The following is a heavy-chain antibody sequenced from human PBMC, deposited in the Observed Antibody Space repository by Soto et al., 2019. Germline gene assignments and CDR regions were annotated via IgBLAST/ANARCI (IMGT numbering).Heavy chain of an antibody. J-gene: IGHJ4*02. CDR3: ARSKYYNDGSSYWPFDN. Sequence: QLQLQESGSGLVEPSQTLSLTCAVFGGSISSAGYSWSWIRQPPGKGLQWIGYVHYSGSTSYNPSLRSRVTISVDRSKDQFSLKLNSVTAADTAVYFCARSKYYNDGSSYWPFDNWGQGTLVTVSS. D-gene: IGHD3-22*01. CDR2: VHYSGST. CDR1: GGSISSAGYS. V-gene: IGHV4-30-2*01.